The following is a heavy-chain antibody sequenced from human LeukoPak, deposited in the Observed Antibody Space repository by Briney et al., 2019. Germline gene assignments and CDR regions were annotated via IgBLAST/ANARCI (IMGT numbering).Heavy chain of an antibody. CDR3: ARVGDWNDLVY. CDR2: VYHTGST. V-gene: IGHV4-61*01. CDR1: GDPVTRGSYY. J-gene: IGHJ4*02. D-gene: IGHD1-1*01. Sequence: SETLSLTCSVSGDPVTRGSYYWSWIRQPPGKELEWIGYVYHTGSTNYNPSLKSRVTISVDTSKNEFSLKMTSVTAADTAVYYCARVGDWNDLVYWGQGTLVTVSS.